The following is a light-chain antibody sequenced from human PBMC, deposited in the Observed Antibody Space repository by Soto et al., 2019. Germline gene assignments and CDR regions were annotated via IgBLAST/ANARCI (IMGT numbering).Light chain of an antibody. J-gene: IGKJ1*01. CDR1: QSVSSN. CDR2: GAS. V-gene: IGKV3-15*01. CDR3: QQYNNLTWT. Sequence: EIVMTQSPATLSVSPGERATLSCRASQSVSSNLAWYQQKPGQAPRLLIYGASTRATGIPARFSGSGSGTEFPPTISRLQSEDFAVYYCQQYNNLTWTFGQGTKVEIK.